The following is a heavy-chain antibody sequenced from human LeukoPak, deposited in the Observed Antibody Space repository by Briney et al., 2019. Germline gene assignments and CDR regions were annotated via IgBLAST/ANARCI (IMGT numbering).Heavy chain of an antibody. D-gene: IGHD4-23*01. Sequence: AAVKVSCKASGGTFSSYAISWVRQARGQGLEWMGGIIPIFGTAHYAQQFQGRGTITADESTTTAYMELSSLRSEDTAVYYCARGGGGGNSGSAYWGQGTLVTVSP. CDR2: IIPIFGTA. V-gene: IGHV1-69*13. CDR1: GGTFSSYA. J-gene: IGHJ4*02. CDR3: ARGGGGGNSGSAY.